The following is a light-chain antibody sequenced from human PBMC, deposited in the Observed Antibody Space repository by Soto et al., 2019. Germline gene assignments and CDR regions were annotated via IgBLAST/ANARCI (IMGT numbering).Light chain of an antibody. V-gene: IGKV3-11*01. J-gene: IGKJ4*01. Sequence: EIVLTQSPGTLSLSPGERATLSCRASQSVSSSLAWYQQKPGQAPRLLIYDASNRATGIPARFSGSGSGTDFTLTISSLQSEDFAVYYCQQYNNWPLTFGGGTKVDIK. CDR1: QSVSSS. CDR3: QQYNNWPLT. CDR2: DAS.